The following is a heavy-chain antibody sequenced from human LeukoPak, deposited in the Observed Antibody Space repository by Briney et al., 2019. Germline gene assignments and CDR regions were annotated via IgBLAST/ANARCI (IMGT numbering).Heavy chain of an antibody. J-gene: IGHJ4*02. CDR3: ARAMWLRPDY. V-gene: IGHV3-7*02. D-gene: IGHD6-19*01. Sequence: TGRSLRLSCAAAGFTFSNYCMTWVRQAPGKGLEWVANIKRDGSEKYYVASVKGRFAVCIDKAKISLYLQMNNLRAGDTAVYYCARAMWLRPDYWGPGTLVTVSS. CDR1: GFTFSNYC. CDR2: IKRDGSEK.